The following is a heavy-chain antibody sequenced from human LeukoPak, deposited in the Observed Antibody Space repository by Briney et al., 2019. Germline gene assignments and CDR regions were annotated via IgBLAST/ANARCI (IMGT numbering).Heavy chain of an antibody. Sequence: SGGSLRLSCAASGFTFSSYAMSWVRQAPGKGLEWVSAISGSGGSTYYADSVKGRFTISIDNSKNTLYLQMNSVRAENTAVYYCAKGGRKVYCTNGVCYQYYFDYWGQGTLVTVSS. J-gene: IGHJ4*02. CDR1: GFTFSSYA. D-gene: IGHD2-8*01. CDR3: AKGGRKVYCTNGVCYQYYFDY. CDR2: ISGSGGST. V-gene: IGHV3-23*01.